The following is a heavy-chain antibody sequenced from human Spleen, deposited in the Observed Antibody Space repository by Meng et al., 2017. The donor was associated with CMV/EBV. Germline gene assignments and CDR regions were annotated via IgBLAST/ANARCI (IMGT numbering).Heavy chain of an antibody. D-gene: IGHD3-3*01. J-gene: IGHJ4*02. Sequence: GESLKISCAASGFTFSSYSMNWVRQAPGKGLEWVSSISSSSSYIYYADSVKGRFTISRDNAKNSLYLQMNSLRAEDTAVYYCARGYDFWSGTFDYWGQGTLVTVSS. CDR2: ISSSSSYI. V-gene: IGHV3-21*01. CDR1: GFTFSSYS. CDR3: ARGYDFWSGTFDY.